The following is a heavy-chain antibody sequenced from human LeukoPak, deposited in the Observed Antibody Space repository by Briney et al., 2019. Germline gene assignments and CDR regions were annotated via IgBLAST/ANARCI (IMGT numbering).Heavy chain of an antibody. CDR2: ISTNTGNP. V-gene: IGHV7-4-1*02. D-gene: IGHD3-22*01. Sequence: GASVKVSCKASGYTFTSYAMNWVRQAPGQGLEWMGWISTNTGNPTYAQGFTGRFVFSLDTSVSTAYLQISSLKAEDTAMYYCARQNYDSSGYREDYWGQGTLVTVSS. CDR1: GYTFTSYA. J-gene: IGHJ4*02. CDR3: ARQNYDSSGYREDY.